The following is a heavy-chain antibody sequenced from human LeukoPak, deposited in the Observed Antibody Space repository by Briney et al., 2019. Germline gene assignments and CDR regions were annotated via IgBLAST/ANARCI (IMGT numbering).Heavy chain of an antibody. Sequence: PAGGSLRLSCEASGFTFSNYGMHWVRQAPGKGLEWVAVVSSDGGTKYYADSVKGRFTISRDNSKNTLYVQMNSLRPDDTAVYFCAREGLASGSYFSAWFDPWGQGILVSVSS. J-gene: IGHJ5*02. D-gene: IGHD3-10*01. V-gene: IGHV3-30*03. CDR3: AREGLASGSYFSAWFDP. CDR2: VSSDGGTK. CDR1: GFTFSNYG.